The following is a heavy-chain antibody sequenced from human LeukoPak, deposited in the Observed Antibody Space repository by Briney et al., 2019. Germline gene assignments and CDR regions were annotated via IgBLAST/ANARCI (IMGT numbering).Heavy chain of an antibody. J-gene: IGHJ5*02. D-gene: IGHD3-10*01. V-gene: IGHV1-8*01. CDR1: VYTFTGYD. Sequence: GASVKVSCKASVYTFTGYDINWVRQAIGQGLEWMGWMNPNSGNTGYAQKFQGRVTMTRNTSIGTAYMELSSLRSEDTAVYYCARGSASGSHRTSWGQGTLVTVSS. CDR2: MNPNSGNT. CDR3: ARGSASGSHRTS.